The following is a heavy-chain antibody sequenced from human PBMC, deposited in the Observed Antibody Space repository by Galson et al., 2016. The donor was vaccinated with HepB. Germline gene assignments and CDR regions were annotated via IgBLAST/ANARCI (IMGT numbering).Heavy chain of an antibody. CDR3: ARAYYYAMDV. CDR2: ILHDGSKK. V-gene: IGHV3-30*04. Sequence: SLRLSCAASESIFRGYAMHWVRQAPGKGLEWVAVILHDGSKKFYADSVKGRFTISRDNSKNTMYLQMDSLRAEDTAVYYCARAYYYAMDVWGQGTTVTVSS. CDR1: ESIFRGYA. J-gene: IGHJ6*02.